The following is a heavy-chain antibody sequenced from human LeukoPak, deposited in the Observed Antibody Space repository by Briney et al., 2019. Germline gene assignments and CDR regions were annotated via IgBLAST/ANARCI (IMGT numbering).Heavy chain of an antibody. V-gene: IGHV4-61*01. CDR2: IYYSGST. D-gene: IGHD3-3*01. CDR3: ARNLGFWSGLDY. Sequence: SETLSLTCTVSGGSISSGSYYWSWIRQPPGKGLEWIGYIYYSGSTNYNPSLKSRVTISVDTSKNQFSLKLSSVTAADTAVYYCARNLGFWSGLDYWGQGTLVTVSS. CDR1: GGSISSGSYY. J-gene: IGHJ4*02.